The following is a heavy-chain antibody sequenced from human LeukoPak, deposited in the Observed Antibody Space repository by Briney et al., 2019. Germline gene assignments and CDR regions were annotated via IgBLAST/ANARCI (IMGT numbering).Heavy chain of an antibody. Sequence: PGGSLRLSCAASGFTFSTYAMSWVRQAPGKGLEWVSAISGGGGATYYADSVKGRFTISRDNSKNTLYLQINSLRAEDTAVYYCARDYYDSSGYYYVTGYGMDVWGQGTTVTVSS. CDR3: ARDYYDSSGYYYVTGYGMDV. CDR1: GFTFSTYA. CDR2: ISGGGGAT. J-gene: IGHJ6*02. V-gene: IGHV3-23*01. D-gene: IGHD3-22*01.